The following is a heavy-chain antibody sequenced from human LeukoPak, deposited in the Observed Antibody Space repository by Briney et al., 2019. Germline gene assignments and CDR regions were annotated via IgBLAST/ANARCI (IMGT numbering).Heavy chain of an antibody. CDR1: GFTFSSYG. Sequence: PGGSLRLSCAASGFTFSSYGMHWVRQAPGKGLEWVAFIQYDGRNEYYADSVKGRFTISRDNSKNTLYFQINSLRAEDTAVYYCANPADYVWGSFDYWGQATLVTVSS. CDR2: IQYDGRNE. V-gene: IGHV3-30*02. D-gene: IGHD3-16*01. CDR3: ANPADYVWGSFDY. J-gene: IGHJ4*02.